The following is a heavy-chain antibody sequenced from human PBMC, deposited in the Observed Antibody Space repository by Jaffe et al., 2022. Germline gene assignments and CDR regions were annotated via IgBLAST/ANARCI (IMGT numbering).Heavy chain of an antibody. CDR2: ISSSSSYI. J-gene: IGHJ4*02. V-gene: IGHV3-21*01. D-gene: IGHD6-13*01. CDR1: GFTFSSYS. CDR3: ARDNPLPIAAAGPDGYYFDY. Sequence: EVQLVESGGGLVKPGGSLRLSCAASGFTFSSYSMNWVRQAPGKGLEWVSSISSSSSYIYYADSVKGRFTISRDNAKNSLYLQMNSLRAEDTAVYYCARDNPLPIAAAGPDGYYFDYWGQGTLVTVSS.